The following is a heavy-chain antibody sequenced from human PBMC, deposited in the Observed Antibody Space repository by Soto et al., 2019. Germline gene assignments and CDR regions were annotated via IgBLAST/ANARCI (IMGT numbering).Heavy chain of an antibody. CDR3: ARKFHYDSGTYLFDLDY. Sequence: GGSLRLSCEVSGFSVTANYMIWVRQAPEKGLEWVSVIYSGGSTYYVDSVKGRFSISRDISKNTLYLQMNSLRAEDTAVYYCARKFHYDSGTYLFDLDYWGQGTLVTVSS. CDR1: GFSVTANY. J-gene: IGHJ4*02. D-gene: IGHD3-10*01. CDR2: IYSGGST. V-gene: IGHV3-53*01.